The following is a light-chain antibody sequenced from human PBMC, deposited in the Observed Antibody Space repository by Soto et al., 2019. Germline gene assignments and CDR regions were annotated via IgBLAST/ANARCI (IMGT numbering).Light chain of an antibody. Sequence: SYELTQPPSVSVSPGQTASITCSGDKLGNKYACWYQQKPGQSPVLAIYQDNKRPSGIPERFSGSNSGNTATLTISGTQAIDEADYYCQAWDSTTGNVVFGGGTKLTVL. CDR3: QAWDSTTGNVV. CDR2: QDN. J-gene: IGLJ2*01. V-gene: IGLV3-1*01. CDR1: KLGNKY.